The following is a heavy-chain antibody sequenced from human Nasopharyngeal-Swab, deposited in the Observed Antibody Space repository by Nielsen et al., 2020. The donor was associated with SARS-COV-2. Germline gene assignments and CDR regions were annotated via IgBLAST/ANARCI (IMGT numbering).Heavy chain of an antibody. CDR3: ARESKGGYDYIWGSYRPYQYYFDY. V-gene: IGHV4-34*01. Sequence: WIRQPPGKGLEWIGEINHSGSTNYNPSLKSRVTISVDTSKNQFSLKLSSVTAADTAVYYCARESKGGYDYIWGSYRPYQYYFDYWGQGTLVTVSS. J-gene: IGHJ4*02. D-gene: IGHD3-16*02. CDR2: INHSGST.